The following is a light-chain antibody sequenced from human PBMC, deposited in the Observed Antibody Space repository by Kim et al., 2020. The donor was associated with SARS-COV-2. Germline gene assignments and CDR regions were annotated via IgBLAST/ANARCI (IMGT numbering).Light chain of an antibody. J-gene: IGKJ4*01. CDR1: HAISDR. CDR3: QHYNSYSLT. CDR2: KAS. Sequence: ASVGDRVTITCRASHAISDRLAWYQQKLGKAPKLLIYKASTLESGVPSRFSGSGSGTAFTLTINSLQPDDFATYYCQHYNSYSLTFGGGTKVDIK. V-gene: IGKV1-5*03.